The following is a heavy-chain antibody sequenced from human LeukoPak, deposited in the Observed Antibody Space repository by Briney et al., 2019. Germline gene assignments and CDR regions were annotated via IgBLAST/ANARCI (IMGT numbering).Heavy chain of an antibody. CDR3: ASVRDRNDFWSGYPDY. D-gene: IGHD3-3*01. J-gene: IGHJ4*02. V-gene: IGHV4-34*01. CDR2: INHSGST. Sequence: SETLSLTCAVYGGSFSGYYWSWTRQPPRKGLEWIGEINHSGSTNYNPSLKSRVTISVDTSKNQFSLKLSSVTAADTAVYYCASVRDRNDFWSGYPDYWGQGTLVTVSS. CDR1: GGSFSGYY.